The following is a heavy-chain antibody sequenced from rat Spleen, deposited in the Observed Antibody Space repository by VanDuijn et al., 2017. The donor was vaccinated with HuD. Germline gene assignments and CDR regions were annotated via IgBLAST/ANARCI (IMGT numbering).Heavy chain of an antibody. Sequence: EVQLVESDGGLVQPGRSLKLSCAASGFTFSDYYMAWVRQAPTKGLEWVATISYDGSSTYYRDSVKGRFTISRDNAKSTLYLQMDSLRSEDTATYYCARGPTDYWGQGVMVTVSS. V-gene: IGHV5-29*01. CDR2: ISYDGSST. J-gene: IGHJ2*01. CDR3: ARGPTDY. D-gene: IGHD3-4*01. CDR1: GFTFSDYY.